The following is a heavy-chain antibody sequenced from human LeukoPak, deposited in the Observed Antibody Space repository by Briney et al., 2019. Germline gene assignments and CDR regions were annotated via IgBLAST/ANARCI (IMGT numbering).Heavy chain of an antibody. CDR3: ARDRSLGANYFDY. CDR2: INADNGNT. J-gene: IGHJ4*02. Sequence: ASVKVSCKASGYTFSSYPMHWVRQAPGRRLEWMGLINADNGNTKYSQKFQGRVTITRDTSASTAYMELSSLRSEDTAVYYCARDRSLGANYFDYWGQGSLVTVSS. CDR1: GYTFSSYP. D-gene: IGHD3-3*01. V-gene: IGHV1-3*01.